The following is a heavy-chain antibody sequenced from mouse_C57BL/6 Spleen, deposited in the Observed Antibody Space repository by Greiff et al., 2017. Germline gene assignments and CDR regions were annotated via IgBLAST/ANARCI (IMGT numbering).Heavy chain of an antibody. CDR3: ARRALYLFDV. CDR2: IDPSDSYT. D-gene: IGHD5-5*01. J-gene: IGHJ1*03. CDR1: GYTFTSYW. Sequence: VKLQQPGAELVKPGASVKLSCKASGYTFTSYWMQWVKQRPGQGLAWIGEIDPSDSYTNYNQKFKGKATLTVDTSSSTAYMQLSSLTSEDSAVYYCARRALYLFDVWGTGTTVTVSS. V-gene: IGHV1-50*01.